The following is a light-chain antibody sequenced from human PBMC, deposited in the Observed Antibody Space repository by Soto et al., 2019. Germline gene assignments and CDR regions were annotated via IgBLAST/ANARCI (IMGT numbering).Light chain of an antibody. CDR1: QTISGW. CDR2: DAS. CDR3: LQYNGYYRT. V-gene: IGKV1-5*01. Sequence: IQMTQSPSTLSASVGDTVTITCRASQTISGWLAWYQQRPGKATNLLIFDASTLESGVPSRFSGSGSGTTFTLTISSLQSDDFATYYCLQYNGYYRTFGQGTKVDIK. J-gene: IGKJ1*01.